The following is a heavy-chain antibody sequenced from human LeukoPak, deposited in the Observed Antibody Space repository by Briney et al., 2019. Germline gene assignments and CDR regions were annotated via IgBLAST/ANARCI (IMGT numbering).Heavy chain of an antibody. Sequence: GGSLRLSCAASGFTFSSYWMSWVRQAPGKGLEWVAHIKQDGSEKYYVDSVKGRFTISRDNAKNSLYLQMNSLRAEDTAVYYSSLEGSSWYRYFQHWGQGTLVTVSS. CDR2: IKQDGSEK. J-gene: IGHJ1*01. V-gene: IGHV3-7*05. CDR1: GFTFSSYW. D-gene: IGHD6-13*01. CDR3: SLEGSSWYRYFQH.